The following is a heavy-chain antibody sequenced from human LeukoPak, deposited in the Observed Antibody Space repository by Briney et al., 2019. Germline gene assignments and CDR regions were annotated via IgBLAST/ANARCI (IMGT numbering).Heavy chain of an antibody. CDR2: INHSGST. Sequence: SEALSHTSAHNVGSFRVYYWCLRCQSLQGVHPSIGEINHSGSTNYNPSLKSRVTISVDTSKNQFSLKLSSVTAADTAVYYCARGDILTGYSHFDYWGQGTLVTVSS. V-gene: IGHV4-34*01. CDR3: ARGDILTGYSHFDY. CDR1: VGSFRVYY. J-gene: IGHJ4*02. D-gene: IGHD3-9*01.